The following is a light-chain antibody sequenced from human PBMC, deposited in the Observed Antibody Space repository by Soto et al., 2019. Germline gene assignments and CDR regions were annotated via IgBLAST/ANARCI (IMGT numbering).Light chain of an antibody. Sequence: QSALTQPASVSGSPGQSITISCTGTSSDVGCYNYVSWYQQHPGKAPKLMIYDVSNRPSGVSNRFSGSKSGNTASLTISGLQAEDEADYYCSSYTSSSTSVFGTGTKLTVL. V-gene: IGLV2-14*01. CDR1: SSDVGCYNY. CDR2: DVS. CDR3: SSYTSSSTSV. J-gene: IGLJ1*01.